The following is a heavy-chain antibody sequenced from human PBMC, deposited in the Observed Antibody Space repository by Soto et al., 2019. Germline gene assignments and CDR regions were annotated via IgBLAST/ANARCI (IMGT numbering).Heavy chain of an antibody. Sequence: ASVKVSCKASGYTFTSYDINWVRQATGQGLEWMGWMNPNSGNTGYAQKFQGRVTMTRNTSISTAYMELSSLRSEDTAVYYCARVWRDGYNYYYYYGMDVWGQGTTVTVSS. V-gene: IGHV1-8*01. CDR3: ARVWRDGYNYYYYYGMDV. D-gene: IGHD5-12*01. CDR2: MNPNSGNT. CDR1: GYTFTSYD. J-gene: IGHJ6*02.